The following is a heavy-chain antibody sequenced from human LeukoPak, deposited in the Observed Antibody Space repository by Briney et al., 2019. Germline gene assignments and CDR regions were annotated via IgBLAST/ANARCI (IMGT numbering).Heavy chain of an antibody. Sequence: GGSLRLSCAASGFTFSDYYMTWIRQAPGKGLECVSYISSSSDYTNYPDSVKGRFTISRDNAKNSLYLQMNGLRAEDTAVYYCARLDTSDDYWGQGTLVTVSS. V-gene: IGHV3-11*06. CDR2: ISSSSDYT. CDR1: GFTFSDYY. CDR3: ARLDTSDDY. J-gene: IGHJ4*02. D-gene: IGHD5-18*01.